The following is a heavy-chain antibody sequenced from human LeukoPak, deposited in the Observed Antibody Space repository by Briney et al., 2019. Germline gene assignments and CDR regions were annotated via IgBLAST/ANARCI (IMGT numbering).Heavy chain of an antibody. J-gene: IGHJ3*02. CDR1: GFTVRSIH. V-gene: IGHV3-53*01. CDR3: ARGGRGSAAVVAPRSFDI. D-gene: IGHD3-22*01. Sequence: GGSLRFSCAASGFTVRSIHMFWVRQAPGKGLEWVSVTYTGGNSYYADSVKGRFIISRDISKNTLYLQMNSLRAEDSALYYCARGGRGSAAVVAPRSFDIWGQGTMVTVSS. CDR2: TYTGGNS.